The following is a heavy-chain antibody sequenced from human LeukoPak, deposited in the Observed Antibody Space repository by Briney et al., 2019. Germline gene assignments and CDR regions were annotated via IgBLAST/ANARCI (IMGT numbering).Heavy chain of an antibody. CDR3: AKALGPYYFDY. CDR1: GFTFSSYA. CDR2: ISAGGGGT. V-gene: IGHV3-23*01. D-gene: IGHD1-26*01. J-gene: IGHJ4*02. Sequence: PGGSLRLSCAASGFTFSSYAMSWVRQAPGKGLEWVSAISAGGGGTSYADSVKGRFTISRDNSKNTLYLQMNSLRAEDTAVYYCAKALGPYYFDYWGQGTLVTVSS.